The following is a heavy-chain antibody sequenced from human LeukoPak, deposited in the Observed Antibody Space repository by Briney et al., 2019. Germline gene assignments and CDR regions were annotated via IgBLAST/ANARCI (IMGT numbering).Heavy chain of an antibody. J-gene: IGHJ5*02. CDR3: ASTGLRGRGDWFDP. V-gene: IGHV3-11*04. Sequence: PGGSLRLSCAASGFTFNDYYMSWIRQAPGKGLEWVSYISSSGSTIYYADSVEGRFTISRDNAKNSLYLQMNSLRAEDTAVYYCASTGLRGRGDWFDPWGQGTLVTVSS. CDR2: ISSSGSTI. CDR1: GFTFNDYY. D-gene: IGHD5-12*01.